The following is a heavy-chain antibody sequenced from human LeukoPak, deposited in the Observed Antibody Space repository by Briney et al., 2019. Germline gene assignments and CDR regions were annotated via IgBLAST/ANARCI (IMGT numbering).Heavy chain of an antibody. Sequence: GGSLRLSCVASGFTFSSYAMSWVRQAPGKGLEWVSVISGSGGSTNYVDSVKGRFTISRDTSKNTLYLQVTSLRAEDTAVYYCAKDLMGATDYWGQGTLVTVSS. CDR3: AKDLMGATDY. CDR2: ISGSGGST. CDR1: GFTFSSYA. D-gene: IGHD1-26*01. J-gene: IGHJ4*02. V-gene: IGHV3-23*01.